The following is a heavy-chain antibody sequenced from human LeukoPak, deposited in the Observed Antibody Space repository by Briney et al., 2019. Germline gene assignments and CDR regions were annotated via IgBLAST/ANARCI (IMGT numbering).Heavy chain of an antibody. Sequence: PSETLSLTCAVYGGSISGYYWSWIRQPPGKGLEWIGEINHSGSTNYNPSLKSRVTISVDTSKNQFSLKLSSVTAADTAVYYCARNPPRYYDSSGPSRNWGQGTLFTVSS. CDR1: GGSISGYY. CDR3: ARNPPRYYDSSGPSRN. D-gene: IGHD3-22*01. V-gene: IGHV4-34*01. J-gene: IGHJ4*02. CDR2: INHSGST.